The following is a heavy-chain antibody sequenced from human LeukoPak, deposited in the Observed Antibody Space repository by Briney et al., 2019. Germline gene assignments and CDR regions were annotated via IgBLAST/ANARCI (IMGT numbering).Heavy chain of an antibody. CDR2: ISGSGGST. CDR1: GGSISPYH. Sequence: ETLSLTCTVSGGSISPYHWSWIRQPPGKGLEWVSAISGSGGSTYYADSVKGRFTISRDNSKNTLYLQMNSLRAEDTVVYYCAKDDGWYPLRGYFDYWGQGTLVTVSS. D-gene: IGHD6-19*01. CDR3: AKDDGWYPLRGYFDY. V-gene: IGHV3-23*01. J-gene: IGHJ4*02.